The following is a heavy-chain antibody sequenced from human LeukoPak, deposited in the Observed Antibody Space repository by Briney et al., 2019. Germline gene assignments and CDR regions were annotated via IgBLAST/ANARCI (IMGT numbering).Heavy chain of an antibody. CDR3: ASGVVVPAARSYAFDI. CDR1: GYTFTSYG. J-gene: IGHJ3*02. CDR2: ISAYNGNT. D-gene: IGHD2-2*01. V-gene: IGHV1-18*01. Sequence: GASVKVSCKASGYTFTSYGISWVRQAPGQGLEWMGWISAYNGNTNYAQKLQGRVTMTTDTSTSTAYMELRSLRSDDTAVYYCASGVVVPAARSYAFDIWGQGTMVTVSS.